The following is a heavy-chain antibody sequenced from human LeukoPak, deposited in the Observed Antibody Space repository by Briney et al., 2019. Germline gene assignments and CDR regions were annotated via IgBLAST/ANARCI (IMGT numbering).Heavy chain of an antibody. CDR3: ARGVYGGPADY. V-gene: IGHV3-7*01. CDR1: GFTFSNYW. J-gene: IGHJ4*02. D-gene: IGHD4-23*01. CDR2: IKQDGREK. Sequence: GGSLRLSCAASGFTFSNYWMTWVRQAPGKGLECVANIKQDGREKYYVDSVKGRFTISRDNAKNSLYLQMNSLTAEDTAVYYCARGVYGGPADYWGQGTLVTVSS.